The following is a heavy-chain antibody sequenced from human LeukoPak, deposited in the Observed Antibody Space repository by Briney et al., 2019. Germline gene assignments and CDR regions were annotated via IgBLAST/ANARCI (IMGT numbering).Heavy chain of an antibody. V-gene: IGHV3-30*18. CDR3: AKVGYCSSTSCYSQVDY. D-gene: IGHD2-2*01. Sequence: PGGSLRLSCAASGFTFSSYWMSWVRQAPGKGLEWVAVISYDGSNKYYADSVKGRFTISRDNSKNTLYLQMNSLRAENTAVYYCAKVGYCSSTSCYSQVDYWGQGTLVTVSS. CDR2: ISYDGSNK. J-gene: IGHJ4*02. CDR1: GFTFSSYW.